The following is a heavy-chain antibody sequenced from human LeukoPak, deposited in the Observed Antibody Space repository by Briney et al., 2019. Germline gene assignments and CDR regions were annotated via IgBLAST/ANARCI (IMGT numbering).Heavy chain of an antibody. CDR2: ISGYSGNT. D-gene: IGHD2-2*01. V-gene: IGHV1-18*01. CDR1: GYTFIDYG. J-gene: IGHJ5*02. Sequence: ASVKVSCKASGYTFIDYGISWVRQAPGQGLEWMGWISGYSGNTSYAQKLQDRVTMTTDTSTRTAYMELRSLTFDDTAVYYCARSRVVETPNWFDLWGQGTQVTVSS. CDR3: ARSRVVETPNWFDL.